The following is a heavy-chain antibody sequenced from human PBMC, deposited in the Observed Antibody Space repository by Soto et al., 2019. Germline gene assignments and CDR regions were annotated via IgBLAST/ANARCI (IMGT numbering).Heavy chain of an antibody. V-gene: IGHV3-21*01. CDR3: AGDVGYSGSYGDAFDI. CDR2: ISSSSSYI. D-gene: IGHD1-26*01. CDR1: GFTFSSYS. J-gene: IGHJ3*02. Sequence: LGGSLRLSCAASGFTFSSYSMNWVRQAPGKGLEWVSSISSSSSYIYYADSVKGRFTISRDNAKNSLYLQMNSLRAEDTAVYYCAGDVGYSGSYGDAFDIWGQGTMVTVSS.